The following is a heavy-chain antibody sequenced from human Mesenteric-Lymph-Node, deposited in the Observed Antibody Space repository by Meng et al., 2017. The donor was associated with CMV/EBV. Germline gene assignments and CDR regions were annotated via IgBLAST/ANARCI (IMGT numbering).Heavy chain of an antibody. V-gene: IGHV3-7*01. J-gene: IGHJ4*02. D-gene: IGHD2-21*02. CDR2: INEAGTVK. Sequence: GESLKISCAGSGFTFNRYGMHWVRQAPGKGLEWVANINEAGTVKHYVDSVKGRFTMSRDNSKNSVFLQMIGLRTEDTAVYYCARGWWGPEYWGQGTLVTVSS. CDR1: GFTFNRYG. CDR3: ARGWWGPEY.